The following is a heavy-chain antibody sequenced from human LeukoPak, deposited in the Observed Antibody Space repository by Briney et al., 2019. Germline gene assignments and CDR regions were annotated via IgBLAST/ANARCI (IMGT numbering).Heavy chain of an antibody. CDR1: GGSISSSSYY. CDR3: ARLRIAAAGGEVWFDP. J-gene: IGHJ5*02. CDR2: IYHSGST. D-gene: IGHD6-13*01. V-gene: IGHV4-61*05. Sequence: PSETLSLTCTVSGGSISSSSYYWGWIRQPPGKGLEWIGYIYHSGSTNYNPSLKSRVTISVDTSKNQFSLKLSSVTAADTAVYYCARLRIAAAGGEVWFDPWGQGTLVTVSS.